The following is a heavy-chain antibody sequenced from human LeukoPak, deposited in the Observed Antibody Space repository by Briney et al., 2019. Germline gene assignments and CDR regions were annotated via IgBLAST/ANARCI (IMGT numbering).Heavy chain of an antibody. V-gene: IGHV4-4*07. D-gene: IGHD3-10*01. CDR3: AREILLPGVNLVNWFDS. CDR2: ISGGGAT. J-gene: IGHJ5*01. Sequence: SETLSLTCTVSGGSIIDYYWNWIRQSAGKGLEYIGRISGGGATSYNPSLQSRITMSVDTSKNQSSLHLTSVTAADTAMCYCAREILLPGVNLVNWFDSWGQGFLVTVSS. CDR1: GGSIIDYY.